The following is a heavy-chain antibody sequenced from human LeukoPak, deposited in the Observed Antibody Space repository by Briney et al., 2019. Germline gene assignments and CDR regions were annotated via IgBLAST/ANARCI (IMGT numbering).Heavy chain of an antibody. CDR3: ARADGGSGSFLVY. D-gene: IGHD3-10*01. J-gene: IGHJ4*02. CDR1: GYTFTGYL. CDR2: ISAYNGNT. Sequence: ASANVSCRASGYTFTGYLMHWVRQAPGQGLEWMGWISAYNGNTNYAQKLQGRVTMTTDTSTSTAYMELRSLRSDDTAVYYCARADGGSGSFLVYWGQGTLVTVSS. V-gene: IGHV1-18*04.